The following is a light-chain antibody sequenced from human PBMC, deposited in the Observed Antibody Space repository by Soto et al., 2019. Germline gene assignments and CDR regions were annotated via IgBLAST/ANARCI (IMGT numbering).Light chain of an antibody. CDR1: QSISSW. V-gene: IGKV1-5*01. CDR3: QQYDTYWT. J-gene: IGKJ1*01. CDR2: DAS. Sequence: DIQMTQSPSTLSASVGDRVTITCRASQSISSWLAWYQQKPGKAPKLLIYDASSLESGVPSRFSGSGSGTEFTLTISSLQPDDIATYYCQQYDTYWTFGQGTKGDIK.